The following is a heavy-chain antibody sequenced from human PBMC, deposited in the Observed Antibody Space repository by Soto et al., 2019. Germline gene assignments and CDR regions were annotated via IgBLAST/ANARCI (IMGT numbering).Heavy chain of an antibody. Sequence: GGSLRLSCAASGFTFSSYGMHWVRQAPGKGLEWVAVIWYDGSNKYYADSVKGRFTISRDNSKNTLYLQMNSLRAEDTAVYYCARGFIAARPRQGGPSDYWGQGTLVTVSS. J-gene: IGHJ4*02. CDR2: IWYDGSNK. CDR1: GFTFSSYG. V-gene: IGHV3-33*01. D-gene: IGHD6-6*01. CDR3: ARGFIAARPRQGGPSDY.